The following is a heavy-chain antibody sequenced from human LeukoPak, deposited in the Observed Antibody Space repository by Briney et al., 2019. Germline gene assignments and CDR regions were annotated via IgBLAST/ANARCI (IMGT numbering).Heavy chain of an antibody. V-gene: IGHV3-23*01. J-gene: IGHJ4*02. Sequence: GSLRLSCAASGFTLNYYAMSWVRQAPGKGLEWVSGIRDNEGSTYYTDSVKGRFTISRDNTKNTVYLQMNNLRPDDTAVYFCARHDSFIPYWGQGTLVTDSS. CDR2: IRDNEGST. D-gene: IGHD5-18*01. CDR3: ARHDSFIPY. CDR1: GFTLNYYA.